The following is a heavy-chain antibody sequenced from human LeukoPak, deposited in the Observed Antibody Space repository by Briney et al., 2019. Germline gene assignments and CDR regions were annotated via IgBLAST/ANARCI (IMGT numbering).Heavy chain of an antibody. CDR3: ARDLDSSGYYVPFDY. J-gene: IGHJ4*02. Sequence: GGSLRLSCAASGFTFSSYSMNWVRQATGKGLEWVSSISSSSSYIYYADSVKGRFTISRDNAKNSLYLQMNSLRAEDTAVYYCARDLDSSGYYVPFDYWGQGTLVTVSS. D-gene: IGHD3-22*01. CDR1: GFTFSSYS. CDR2: ISSSSSYI. V-gene: IGHV3-21*01.